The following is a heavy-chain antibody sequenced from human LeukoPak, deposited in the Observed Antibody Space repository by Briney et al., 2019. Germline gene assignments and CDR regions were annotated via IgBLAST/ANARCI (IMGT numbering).Heavy chain of an antibody. V-gene: IGHV3-9*01. J-gene: IGHJ4*02. CDR3: VSFYETY. CDR2: ISWNSGSI. Sequence: GGSLRLSCAASGFTFDDYAMHWVRQAPGKGLEWVSGISWNSGSIGYADSVKGRFTISRDNAKNSLYLQMNSLRAEDTAVYYCVSFYETYWGRGTLVTVSS. D-gene: IGHD2/OR15-2a*01. CDR1: GFTFDDYA.